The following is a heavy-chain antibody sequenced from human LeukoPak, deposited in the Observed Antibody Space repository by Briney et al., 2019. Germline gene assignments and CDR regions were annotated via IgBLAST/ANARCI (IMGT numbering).Heavy chain of an antibody. CDR2: ISGSGGST. J-gene: IGHJ1*01. V-gene: IGHV3-23*01. CDR3: ASSIYDSSGSLQH. D-gene: IGHD3-22*01. CDR1: GFTFSSYA. Sequence: GGSLRLSCAASGFTFSSYAMSWVRQAPGKGLEWVSAISGSGGSTYYADSVKGRFTISRDNSKNTLYLQMNSLRAEDTAVYYCASSIYDSSGSLQHWGQGTLVTVSS.